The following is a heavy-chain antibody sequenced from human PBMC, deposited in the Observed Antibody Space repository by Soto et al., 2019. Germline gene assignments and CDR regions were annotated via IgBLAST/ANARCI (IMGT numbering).Heavy chain of an antibody. CDR3: ARDRNYYDNRGPHAFDI. V-gene: IGHV4-30-4*01. D-gene: IGHD3-22*01. CDR2: IYYSGST. Sequence: PSETLSLTCTVSGGSISSGDYYWTWIRQPPGKGLEWIGYIYYSGSTYYNPSLKSRVTISLDTSKKQFSLNLSSVTAADTAVYYCARDRNYYDNRGPHAFDIWGQGTMVTVS. CDR1: GGSISSGDYY. J-gene: IGHJ3*02.